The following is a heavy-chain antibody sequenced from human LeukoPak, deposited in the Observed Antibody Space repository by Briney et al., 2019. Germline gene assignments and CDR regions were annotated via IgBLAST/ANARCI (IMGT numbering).Heavy chain of an antibody. CDR1: GFTFSSYE. V-gene: IGHV3-48*03. CDR3: AKDWGEYFDYVWASVTSFDS. D-gene: IGHD3-16*01. Sequence: GGSLRLSCAASGFTFSSYEMNWVRQAPGKGLEWVSYISSSGNTIYYADSVKRRFIISRDNGKSTLYLEMNSLRAEDTAVYYCAKDWGEYFDYVWASVTSFDSWGQGTLVTVSS. J-gene: IGHJ4*02. CDR2: ISSSGNTI.